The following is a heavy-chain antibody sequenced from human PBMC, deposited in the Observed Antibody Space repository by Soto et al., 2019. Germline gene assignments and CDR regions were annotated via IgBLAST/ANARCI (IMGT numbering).Heavy chain of an antibody. CDR1: GFTFSSYG. Sequence: EVQLLESGGGLVQPGGSLRLSCAASGFTFSSYGMTWVRQAPGKGLEWGSFSSATGAGTYYADSVKGRLTISRDNSKNTLNLQITSLRADDTAVYYCAKDRRAGGNYGFYSDFWGQGALVIVSS. V-gene: IGHV3-23*01. J-gene: IGHJ4*02. D-gene: IGHD1-7*01. CDR2: SSATGAGT. CDR3: AKDRRAGGNYGFYSDF.